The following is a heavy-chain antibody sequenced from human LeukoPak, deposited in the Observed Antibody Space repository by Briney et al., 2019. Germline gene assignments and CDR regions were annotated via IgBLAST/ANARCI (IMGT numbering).Heavy chain of an antibody. CDR2: ISTSSSYI. CDR1: GFTFSSYS. J-gene: IGHJ4*02. V-gene: IGHV3-21*01. CDR3: ARDLEGVAGTASTFDY. Sequence: GGSLRLSCAASGFTFSSYSMNWVRQAPGKGLEWVSSISTSSSYIYYADSVKGRFTISRDNAKNSLYLQMNSLRADDTAVYYCARDLEGVAGTASTFDYWGQGTLVTVSS. D-gene: IGHD6-19*01.